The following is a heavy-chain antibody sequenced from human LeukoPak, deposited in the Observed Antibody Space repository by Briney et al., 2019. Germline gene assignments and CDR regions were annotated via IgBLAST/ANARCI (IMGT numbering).Heavy chain of an antibody. J-gene: IGHJ3*02. CDR2: IYYSGST. Sequence: SETLSLTCTVSGGSISSYYWSWIRQPPGKGLEWIGYIYYSGSTNYNPSLKSRVTISVDTSKNQFSLKLSSVTAADTAVYYCARDGGYYYDSPASAFDIWGQGTMVTVSS. V-gene: IGHV4-59*01. CDR3: ARDGGYYYDSPASAFDI. CDR1: GGSISSYY. D-gene: IGHD3-22*01.